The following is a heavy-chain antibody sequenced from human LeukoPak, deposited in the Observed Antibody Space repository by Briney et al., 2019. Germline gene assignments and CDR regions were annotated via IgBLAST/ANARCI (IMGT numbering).Heavy chain of an antibody. J-gene: IGHJ4*02. D-gene: IGHD6-13*01. CDR2: INPNSGGT. CDR3: ARDGIAAVPGGY. Sequence: ASVKVSCKASGYTFTSYDINWVRQATGQGLEWMGWINPNSGGTNYAQKFQGWVTMTRDTSISTAYMELSRLRSDDTAVYYCARDGIAAVPGGYWGQGTLVTVSS. V-gene: IGHV1-2*04. CDR1: GYTFTSYD.